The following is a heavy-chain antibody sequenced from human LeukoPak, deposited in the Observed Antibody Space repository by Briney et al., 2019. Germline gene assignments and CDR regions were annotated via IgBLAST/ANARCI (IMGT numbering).Heavy chain of an antibody. V-gene: IGHV3-23*01. CDR1: GFTFSSYA. Sequence: GGSLRLSCAASGFTFSSYAMSWVRQAPGKGLEWVSAISGSGGSTYYADSVKGRFTISRDSSSNTLYLQMNSLRAEDTAVYYCAKDRCSGGSCYTFSDYWGQGTLVTVSS. CDR3: AKDRCSGGSCYTFSDY. D-gene: IGHD2-15*01. CDR2: ISGSGGST. J-gene: IGHJ4*02.